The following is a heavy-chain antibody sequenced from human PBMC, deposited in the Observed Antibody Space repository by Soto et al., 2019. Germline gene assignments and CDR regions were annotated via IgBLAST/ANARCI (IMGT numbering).Heavy chain of an antibody. D-gene: IGHD3-9*01. CDR2: IYYSGST. Sequence: SETLSLTCTVSGGSISSYYWSWIRQPPGKGLEWIGYIYYSGSTNYNPSLKSRVTISVDTSKNQFSLKLSSVTAADTAVYYCARAILTGYYNVIDAFDIWGQETMVTVS. J-gene: IGHJ3*02. V-gene: IGHV4-59*01. CDR3: ARAILTGYYNVIDAFDI. CDR1: GGSISSYY.